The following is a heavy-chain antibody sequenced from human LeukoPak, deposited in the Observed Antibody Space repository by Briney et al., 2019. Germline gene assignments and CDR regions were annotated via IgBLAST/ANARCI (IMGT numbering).Heavy chain of an antibody. V-gene: IGHV3-13*01. J-gene: IGHJ4*02. Sequence: GGSLRLSCATSGFTFSSYDMHWVRQVIGKGLEWVSAIGTAGDTYYRGSVKGRFTISREYARNSLYLQMNSLRAEDTAVYYCARAPFFGLDVSSTWHFDYWAREPWSPSPQ. CDR2: IGTAGDT. CDR3: ARAPFFGLDVSSTWHFDY. CDR1: GFTFSSYD. D-gene: IGHD6-13*01.